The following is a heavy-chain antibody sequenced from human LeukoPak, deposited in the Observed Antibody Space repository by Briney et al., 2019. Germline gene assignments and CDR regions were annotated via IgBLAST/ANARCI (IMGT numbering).Heavy chain of an antibody. V-gene: IGHV3-30-3*01. J-gene: IGHJ5*02. CDR1: GFTFSSYA. D-gene: IGHD3-22*01. Sequence: GGPLRLSCAASGFTFSSYAIHWVRQAPGKGLEWVAVIAYDGGNKYYADSVKGRFIISRDNSKNTLFLQMNSLRAEDTAVYYCARDSSPWYYYDRSGSNGFDPWGQGTLVTVS. CDR2: IAYDGGNK. CDR3: ARDSSPWYYYDRSGSNGFDP.